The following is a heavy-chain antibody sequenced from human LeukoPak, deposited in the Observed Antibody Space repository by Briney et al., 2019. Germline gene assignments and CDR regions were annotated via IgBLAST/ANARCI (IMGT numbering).Heavy chain of an antibody. Sequence: GGSLRLSCAASGFTFSSYSMTWVRQAPGKGLEWVSSISSSSSYIYYADSVKGRFTISRDNAKNSLYLQMNSLRAEDTAVYYCARGFSTDFDYWGRGTLVTVSS. V-gene: IGHV3-21*01. J-gene: IGHJ4*02. CDR2: ISSSSSYI. D-gene: IGHD2-2*01. CDR1: GFTFSSYS. CDR3: ARGFSTDFDY.